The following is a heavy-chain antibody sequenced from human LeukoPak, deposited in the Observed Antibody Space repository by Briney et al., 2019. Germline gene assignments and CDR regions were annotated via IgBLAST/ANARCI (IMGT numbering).Heavy chain of an antibody. Sequence: SETLSLTCAVYGGSFSGYYWSWIRQPPGKGLEWIGEINHSGSTNYNPSLKSRVTISVDTSKNQFSLKLSSVTAADTAVYYCVRYGSLYYFDYWGQGTLVTVPS. CDR3: VRYGSLYYFDY. D-gene: IGHD4-17*01. CDR1: GGSFSGYY. V-gene: IGHV4-34*01. J-gene: IGHJ4*02. CDR2: INHSGST.